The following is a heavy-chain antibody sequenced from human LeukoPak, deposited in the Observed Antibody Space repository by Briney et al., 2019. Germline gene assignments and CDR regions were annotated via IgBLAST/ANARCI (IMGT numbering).Heavy chain of an antibody. Sequence: PGGSLRLSCAASGFTFSSYEMNWVRQAPGKGLEWVSYISSSGSAIYYADSVKGRFTISRDNAKNSLYLQVNSLRAEDTAVYYCARRGYCYDSSGYYFGGYCDYWGQGTLVTVSS. D-gene: IGHD3-22*01. J-gene: IGHJ4*02. CDR3: ARRGYCYDSSGYYFGGYCDY. CDR1: GFTFSSYE. V-gene: IGHV3-48*03. CDR2: ISSSGSAI.